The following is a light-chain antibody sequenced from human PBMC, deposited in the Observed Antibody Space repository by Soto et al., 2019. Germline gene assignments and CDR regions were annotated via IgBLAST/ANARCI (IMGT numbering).Light chain of an antibody. CDR2: EVS. CDR1: SSDVGGYNY. J-gene: IGLJ1*01. CDR3: SSYTSSNTCV. Sequence: QSVLTQPASVSGSPGQSITISCTGTSSDVGGYNYVSWSQQHPGKAPQLMIYEVSNRPSGVSNRFSGSKSGNTASLTISGLQAEDEADYYCSSYTSSNTCVFGTGTKVTV. V-gene: IGLV2-14*01.